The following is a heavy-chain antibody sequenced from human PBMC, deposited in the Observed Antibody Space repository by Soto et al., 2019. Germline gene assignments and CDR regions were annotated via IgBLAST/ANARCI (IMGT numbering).Heavy chain of an antibody. CDR3: ARARSDYGDNDAFDI. J-gene: IGHJ3*02. D-gene: IGHD4-17*01. CDR2: ISYDGSNK. V-gene: IGHV3-30-3*01. CDR1: GFTFSSYA. Sequence: QVQLVESGGGVVQPGRSLRLSCAASGFTFSSYAMHWVRQAPGKGLEWVAVISYDGSNKYYADSVKGRFTISRDNSKNTLYLQMNSLRAVDTAVYYCARARSDYGDNDAFDIWGQGTMVTVSS.